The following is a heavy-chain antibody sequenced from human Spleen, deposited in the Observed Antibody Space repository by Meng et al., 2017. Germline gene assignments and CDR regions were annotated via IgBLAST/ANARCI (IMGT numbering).Heavy chain of an antibody. V-gene: IGHV1-46*01. CDR3: AREPGYDYGDY. CDR1: GYTFTSYY. CDR2: INPSGGST. D-gene: IGHD2-2*03. Sequence: AQLLQYGSDTNKPGASLKLACNASGYTFTSYYMHWVRQAPGQGLELMGIINPSGGSTSYAQKVQCRVTMTRDTSTSTVYIALSIPRSEDTAVYYCAREPGYDYGDYWGQGPLVTVSS. J-gene: IGHJ4*02.